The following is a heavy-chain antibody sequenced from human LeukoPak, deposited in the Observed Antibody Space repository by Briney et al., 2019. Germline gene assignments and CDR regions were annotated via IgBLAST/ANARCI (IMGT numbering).Heavy chain of an antibody. Sequence: PSETLSLTCTVSGGSISSYYWTWIRQPPGKGLEWIGYVFYSESTNYNPSLKSRVTISVDTSKNQFSLKLSSVTAADTAMYYCAREGRGGNWFDPWGQGTLVTVSS. CDR2: VFYSEST. CDR3: AREGRGGNWFDP. V-gene: IGHV4-59*01. CDR1: GGSISSYY. D-gene: IGHD5-24*01. J-gene: IGHJ5*02.